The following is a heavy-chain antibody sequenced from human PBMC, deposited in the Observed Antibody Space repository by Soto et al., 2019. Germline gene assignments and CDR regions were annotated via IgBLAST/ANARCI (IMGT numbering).Heavy chain of an antibody. CDR3: ARMATYGTLNWFDP. D-gene: IGHD1-1*01. CDR1: GYAFGDYD. Sequence: QVQLVQSGAEVQRPGASVKVSCRASGYAFGDYDISWVRQAPGQGIEWMGWMNPNSANTGYAQKFQGRVSMTRDMSISTAYMELSRLRPEDTAIYYCARMATYGTLNWFDPWGQGALVTVSS. J-gene: IGHJ5*02. V-gene: IGHV1-8*01. CDR2: MNPNSANT.